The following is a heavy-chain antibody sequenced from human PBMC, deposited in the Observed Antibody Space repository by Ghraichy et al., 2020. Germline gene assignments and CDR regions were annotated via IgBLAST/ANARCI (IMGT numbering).Heavy chain of an antibody. J-gene: IGHJ2*01. D-gene: IGHD1-26*01. CDR2: ISGSGGTT. CDR1: GFTFSNYA. V-gene: IGHV3-23*01. Sequence: GSLRLSCAGSGFTFSNYAMTWVRQAPGKGLEWVSAISGSGGTTYYADSVKGRFTISRDNSKNTVYLEMNSLRAEDTAVYYCAKEGGKGNSGSFRRWYFDLWGRGTLVTVSS. CDR3: AKEGGKGNSGSFRRWYFDL.